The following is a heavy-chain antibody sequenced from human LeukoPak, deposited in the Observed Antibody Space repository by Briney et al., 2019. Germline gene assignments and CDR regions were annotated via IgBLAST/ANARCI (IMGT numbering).Heavy chain of an antibody. CDR1: GGSISSGSYY. CDR3: ARAVATIPPSDPYNWFDP. J-gene: IGHJ5*02. V-gene: IGHV4-61*02. D-gene: IGHD5-12*01. CDR2: IYTSGST. Sequence: SETLSLTCSVSGGSISSGSYYWSWIRQPAGKGLEWIGRIYTSGSTNYNPSLKSRVTISLDTSKNQFSLKLSSVTAADTAVYYCARAVATIPPSDPYNWFDPWGQGTLVTVSS.